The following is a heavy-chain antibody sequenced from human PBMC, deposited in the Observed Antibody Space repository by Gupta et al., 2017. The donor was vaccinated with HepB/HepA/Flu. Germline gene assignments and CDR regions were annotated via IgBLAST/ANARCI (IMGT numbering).Heavy chain of an antibody. CDR3: ARLSVRYCSGGSCYFDV. J-gene: IGHJ3*01. CDR1: GFTVNNYG. D-gene: IGHD2-15*01. CDR2: TSGSGGTT. Sequence: EVQLVESGGHLVQPGGSLRLSCVASGFTVNNYGMSWVRQAPGKGLEWVSTTSGSGGTTNYADSVKGRFTMSRDFSIDNSKTTVYLQMNSLRVEDTAVYYCARLSVRYCSGGSCYFDVWGQGTMVTVSS. V-gene: IGHV3-23*04.